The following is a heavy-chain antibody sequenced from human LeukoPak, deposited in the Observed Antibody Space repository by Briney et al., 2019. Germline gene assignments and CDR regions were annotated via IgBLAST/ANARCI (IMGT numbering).Heavy chain of an antibody. V-gene: IGHV3-21*01. CDR2: ISSSSSYI. Sequence: GGSLRLSCAASGFTFSSYSMNWVRQAPGKGLEWVSSISSSSSYIYYADSVKGRFTISRDNAKNSLYLQMNSLRAEDTAVYYCASWDILTGGFDYWGQGTLVTVSS. CDR1: GFTFSSYS. D-gene: IGHD3-9*01. J-gene: IGHJ4*02. CDR3: ASWDILTGGFDY.